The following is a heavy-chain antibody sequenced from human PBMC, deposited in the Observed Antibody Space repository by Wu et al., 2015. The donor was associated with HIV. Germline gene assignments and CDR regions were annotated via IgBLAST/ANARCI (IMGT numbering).Heavy chain of an antibody. J-gene: IGHJ4*02. CDR2: ISAYNGNT. CDR3: ARDGPSGSYSDY. Sequence: QVQLVQFGAEVKKPGSSVKVNCKASGDSFTSYGISWVRQAPGQGLEWMGWISAYNGNTNYAQKLQGRVTMTTDTSTSTAYMELRSLRSDDTAVYYCARDGPSGSYSDYWGQGTLVTVSS. D-gene: IGHD3-10*01. CDR1: GDSFTSYG. V-gene: IGHV1-18*01.